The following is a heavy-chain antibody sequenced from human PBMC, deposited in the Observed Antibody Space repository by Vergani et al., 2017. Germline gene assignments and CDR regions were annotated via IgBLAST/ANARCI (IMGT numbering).Heavy chain of an antibody. V-gene: IGHV3-21*04. Sequence: EVQLVESGGGLVKPGGSLRLSCAASGFTFSSYSMNWVRQAPGKGLEWVSSISSSSSYIYYADSVKGRFTISRDNAKNSLYLQMNSLRAEDTAVYYCAMVRGVITLGWFDPWGQGTLVTVSS. CDR3: AMVRGVITLGWFDP. J-gene: IGHJ5*02. CDR1: GFTFSSYS. CDR2: ISSSSSYI. D-gene: IGHD3-10*01.